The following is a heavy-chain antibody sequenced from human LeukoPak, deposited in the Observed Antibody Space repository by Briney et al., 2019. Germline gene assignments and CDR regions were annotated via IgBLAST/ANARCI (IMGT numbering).Heavy chain of an antibody. D-gene: IGHD3-22*01. CDR2: ISSSASTI. V-gene: IGHV3-48*03. J-gene: IGHJ4*02. Sequence: QPGGSLRLSCAAPGFTFSSYQMNWVRQAPGKGLEWISYISSSASTIYYGDSVKGRFTISRDNAKNSLYLQMKSLRAEDTAVYYCARSDTSGYYHIPTDYWGQGTLVTVSS. CDR1: GFTFSSYQ. CDR3: ARSDTSGYYHIPTDY.